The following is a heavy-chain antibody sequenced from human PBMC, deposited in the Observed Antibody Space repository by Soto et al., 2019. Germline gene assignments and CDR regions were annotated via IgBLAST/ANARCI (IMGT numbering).Heavy chain of an antibody. V-gene: IGHV1-3*04. J-gene: IGHJ5*02. D-gene: IGHD5-12*01. Sequence: QVQVVQSGAEVKKPGASVKVSCKASGITYTTYAIHWVRHAPGQGLEWMGWINTGNGNTRYSQRFQGRVTLTTDTSARTAYMDLSSLTSEDTAVYYCARAISGYVTWGQGTLITVSS. CDR3: ARAISGYVT. CDR2: INTGNGNT. CDR1: GITYTTYA.